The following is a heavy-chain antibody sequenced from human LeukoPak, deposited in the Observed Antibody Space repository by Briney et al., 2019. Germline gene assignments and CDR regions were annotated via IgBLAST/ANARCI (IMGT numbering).Heavy chain of an antibody. CDR3: ARVIVYSTYYYYYYMDV. D-gene: IGHD3-16*02. CDR1: GGSISSYY. Sequence: KPSETLSLTCTVSGGSISSYYWSWIRQPPGKGLEWIGYIYYSGSTNYNPSLKSRVTISVDTSKNQFSLKLSSVTAADTAVYYCARVIVYSTYYYYYYMDVWGKGTTVTVSS. J-gene: IGHJ6*03. V-gene: IGHV4-59*01. CDR2: IYYSGST.